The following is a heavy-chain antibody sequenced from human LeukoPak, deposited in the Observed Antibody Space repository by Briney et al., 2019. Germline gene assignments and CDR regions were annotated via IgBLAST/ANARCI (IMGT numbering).Heavy chain of an antibody. J-gene: IGHJ4*02. V-gene: IGHV4-34*01. CDR3: ARDSYYYGSGSYYNVSFDY. CDR1: GGSFSGYY. CDR2: INHSGST. Sequence: PSETLSVTCAVYGGSFSGYYWSWIRQPPGKGLEWIGEINHSGSTNYNPSLKSRVTISVDTSKNQFSLKLSSVTAADTAVYYCARDSYYYGSGSYYNVSFDYWGQGTLVTVSS. D-gene: IGHD3-10*01.